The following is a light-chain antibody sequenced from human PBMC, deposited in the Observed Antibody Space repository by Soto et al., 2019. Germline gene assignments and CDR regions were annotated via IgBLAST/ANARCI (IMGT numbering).Light chain of an antibody. CDR1: QSISSK. Sequence: EIECTHSRGPLSLTPGERATLSCRASQSISSKLAWYQQKPGQAPRLLIFGAFTRASGIPARFSGSGSGTDFTLTISSLQAEDFAVYCCQHYATWPLTFGGGTKL. V-gene: IGKV3-15*01. CDR2: GAF. J-gene: IGKJ4*01. CDR3: QHYATWPLT.